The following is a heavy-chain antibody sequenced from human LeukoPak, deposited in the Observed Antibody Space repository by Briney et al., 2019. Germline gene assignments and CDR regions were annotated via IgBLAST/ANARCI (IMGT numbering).Heavy chain of an antibody. V-gene: IGHV3-21*01. CDR1: GFTFSSYS. D-gene: IGHD4-11*01. CDR2: ISSSNSYI. CDR3: ARDRLHQGEY. J-gene: IGHJ4*02. Sequence: GGSLRLSCAASGFTFSSYSMNWVRQAPGKGLEWVSSISSSNSYIYYADSVTGRFTISRDNAKNSLYLQMNNLRAEDTAVFYCARDRLHQGEYWGQGTLVTVSS.